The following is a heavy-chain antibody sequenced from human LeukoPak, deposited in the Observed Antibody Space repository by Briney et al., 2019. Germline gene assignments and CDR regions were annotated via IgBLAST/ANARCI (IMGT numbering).Heavy chain of an antibody. J-gene: IGHJ4*02. Sequence: SGPALVKPTQTLTLTCTFSGFSLSTSGMCVTWIRQPPAKALEWLARIDWDDDKYYSTSLKTRLTISKDTSKNQVVLTMTNMDPVDTATYYYARIREAAAGTPIDYWGQGTLVTVSS. CDR2: IDWDDDK. D-gene: IGHD6-13*01. CDR3: ARIREAAAGTPIDY. CDR1: GFSLSTSGMC. V-gene: IGHV2-70*11.